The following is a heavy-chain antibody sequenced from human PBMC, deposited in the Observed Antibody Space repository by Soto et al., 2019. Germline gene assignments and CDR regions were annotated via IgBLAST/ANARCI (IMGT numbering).Heavy chain of an antibody. Sequence: QEQLVQSESDVKKPGASVTVSCKASGYTFSDYYIHWVRQAPGQGLEWMGWIDPRIGGTKYAQKFQDRFSMTTDTSTSTASMELRRLRSDDTAVFFCARVRYRNVIHAWGQGTVVTVSS. J-gene: IGHJ4*02. CDR2: IDPRIGGT. V-gene: IGHV1-2*02. CDR1: GYTFSDYY. D-gene: IGHD2-2*01. CDR3: ARVRYRNVIHA.